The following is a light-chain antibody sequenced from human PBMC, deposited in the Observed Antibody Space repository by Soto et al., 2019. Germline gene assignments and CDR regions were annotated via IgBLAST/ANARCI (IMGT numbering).Light chain of an antibody. CDR1: RTDVADGYDY. CDR2: DVS. J-gene: IGLJ1*01. Sequence: QSVLTQPASVSGSPGQSIAISCTGVRTDVADGYDYVSWYQQHPGQAPQLIIYDVSNRPSGVSDRFSGSKSGNTASLTISGLQAEDEAEYYCTSYTSLTPFYVFGTGTKVTVL. V-gene: IGLV2-14*03. CDR3: TSYTSLTPFYV.